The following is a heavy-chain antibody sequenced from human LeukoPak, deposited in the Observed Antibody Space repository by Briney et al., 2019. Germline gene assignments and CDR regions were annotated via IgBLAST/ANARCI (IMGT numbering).Heavy chain of an antibody. V-gene: IGHV3-74*01. Sequence: QSGGSLRLSCAASGFTFSAFWMHWVRQAPGKGLVWVSHINSDGSGTRYADSVKGRFTISRDNARNTLYLQMNSLRAEDTAVYYCAKDRGSSWYYFDYWGQGTLVTVSS. CDR1: GFTFSAFW. CDR2: INSDGSGT. CDR3: AKDRGSSWYYFDY. D-gene: IGHD6-13*01. J-gene: IGHJ4*02.